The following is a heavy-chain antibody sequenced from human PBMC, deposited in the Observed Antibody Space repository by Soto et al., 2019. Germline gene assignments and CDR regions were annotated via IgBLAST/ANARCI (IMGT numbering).Heavy chain of an antibody. CDR2: LYSSGQT. J-gene: IGHJ4*02. CDR1: VGSISSINYP. Sequence: PSETLSLTCSVSVGSISSINYPRGWIRQSPGKGLEWIGSLYSSGQTYYKPSLKSRVTISGDTSKNQFSLKLSSVTAADAVVYYCARLVQGGQLVPFDYWGQGTLVTVSS. V-gene: IGHV4-39*07. D-gene: IGHD6-6*01. CDR3: ARLVQGGQLVPFDY.